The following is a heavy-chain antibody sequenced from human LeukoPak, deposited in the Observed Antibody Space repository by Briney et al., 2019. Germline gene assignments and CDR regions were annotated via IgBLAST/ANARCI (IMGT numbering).Heavy chain of an antibody. Sequence: SETLSLTCTVSGGSISSSSYYWGWIRQPPGKGLEWIGSIYYSGSTYYNPSLKSRVTISVDTSKNQFSLKLSSVTAADTAVYYCARHLDRSFYSSSSDWFDPWGQGTLVTVSS. V-gene: IGHV4-39*01. CDR1: GGSISSSSYY. J-gene: IGHJ5*02. D-gene: IGHD6-6*01. CDR2: IYYSGST. CDR3: ARHLDRSFYSSSSDWFDP.